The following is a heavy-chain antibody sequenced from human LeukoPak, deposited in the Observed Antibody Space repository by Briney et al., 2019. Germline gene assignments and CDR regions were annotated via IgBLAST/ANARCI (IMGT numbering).Heavy chain of an antibody. CDR3: ARRGGGHAFDI. V-gene: IGHV4-59*08. Sequence: SETLSLTCTVSGGSISSYWWSWIRQPPGKGLEYIVYIFYSGSTNYNPSLKSRVTISVDTSKIHFSLRLSSVTAADTAVYYCARRGGGHAFDIWGQGTMVTVSS. CDR2: IFYSGST. D-gene: IGHD3-16*01. J-gene: IGHJ3*02. CDR1: GGSISSYW.